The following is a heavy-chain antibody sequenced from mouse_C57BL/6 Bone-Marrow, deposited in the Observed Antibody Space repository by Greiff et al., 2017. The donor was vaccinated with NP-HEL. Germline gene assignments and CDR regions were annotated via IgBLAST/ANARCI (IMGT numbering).Heavy chain of an antibody. J-gene: IGHJ1*03. V-gene: IGHV2-2*01. CDR2: IWSGGST. D-gene: IGHD1-1*01. CDR3: AREAPGVVRYFDV. Sequence: QVQLQQSGPGLVQPSQSLSITCTVSGFSLTSYGVHWVRQSPGKGLEWLGVIWSGGSTDYNAAFISRLSISKDNSKSQVFFKMNSLQADDTAIYYCAREAPGVVRYFDVWGTGTTVTVSS. CDR1: GFSLTSYG.